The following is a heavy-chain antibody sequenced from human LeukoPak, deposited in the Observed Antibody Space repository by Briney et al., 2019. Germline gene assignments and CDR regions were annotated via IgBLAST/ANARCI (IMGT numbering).Heavy chain of an antibody. CDR3: AKDPVHIVATS. Sequence: GGSLRLSCAASGFTFSSYAMSWVRQAPGKGLEWVSAISGSGGSTYYADSVKGRFTISKDNSKNTLYLQMNSLRAEDTAVYYCAKDPVHIVATSWGQGTLVTVSS. D-gene: IGHD5-12*01. CDR2: ISGSGGST. J-gene: IGHJ5*02. CDR1: GFTFSSYA. V-gene: IGHV3-23*01.